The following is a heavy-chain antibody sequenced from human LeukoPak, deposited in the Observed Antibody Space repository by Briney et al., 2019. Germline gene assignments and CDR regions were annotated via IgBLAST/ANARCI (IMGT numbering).Heavy chain of an antibody. CDR1: GYTFTGYY. J-gene: IGHJ4*02. CDR3: ARDLSSTSNWEFDF. Sequence: ASVKVSCKASGYTFTGYYMHWVRQAPGQGLEWMGWINPNSGGTNYAQKFQGRVTMTRDTSISTAFMVLSRLRSDDTAVYYCARDLSSTSNWEFDFWGRGTLVTVSS. D-gene: IGHD1-1*01. CDR2: INPNSGGT. V-gene: IGHV1-2*02.